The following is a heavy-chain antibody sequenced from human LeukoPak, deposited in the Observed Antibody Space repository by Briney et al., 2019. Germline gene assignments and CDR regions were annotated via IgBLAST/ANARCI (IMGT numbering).Heavy chain of an antibody. CDR1: GFTFSSYG. V-gene: IGHV3-30*18. D-gene: IGHD2-15*01. Sequence: GGSLRLSCAASGFTFSSYGMHWVRQAPGKGLEWVAVISYDGSNKYYADSVKGRFTISRDNSKNTLYLQMNSLRAEDTAVYYCAKVPNYCSGGSCYSGFDYWGQGTLVTVSS. CDR3: AKVPNYCSGGSCYSGFDY. CDR2: ISYDGSNK. J-gene: IGHJ4*02.